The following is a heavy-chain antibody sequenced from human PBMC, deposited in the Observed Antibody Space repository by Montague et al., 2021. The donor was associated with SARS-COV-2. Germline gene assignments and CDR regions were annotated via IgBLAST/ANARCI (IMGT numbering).Heavy chain of an antibody. CDR1: GGSISTYY. V-gene: IGHV4-59*01. J-gene: IGHJ6*02. Sequence: SETLSLTCTVSGGSISTYYWNWIRQFPGKGPEWTGYIDYSGSTNYNPSLQSRVIISVDRSKIQFSLKLNSVTAADTAIYYCARLPYDNSYGMDVWGQGTTVTVSS. CDR3: ARLPYDNSYGMDV. CDR2: IDYSGST. D-gene: IGHD3-9*01.